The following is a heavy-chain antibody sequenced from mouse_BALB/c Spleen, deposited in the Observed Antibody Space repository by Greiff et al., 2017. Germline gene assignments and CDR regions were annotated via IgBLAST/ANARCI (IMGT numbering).Heavy chain of an antibody. D-gene: IGHD2-4*01. CDR2: ISDGGSYT. CDR3: ARDVITTSAWFAY. Sequence: DVHLVESGGGLVKPGGSLKLSCAASGFTFSDYYMYWVRQTPEKRLEWVATISDGGSYTYYPDSVKGRFPISRDNAKNNLYLQMSSLKSEDTAMYYCARDVITTSAWFAYWGQGTLVTVSA. V-gene: IGHV5-4*02. CDR1: GFTFSDYY. J-gene: IGHJ3*01.